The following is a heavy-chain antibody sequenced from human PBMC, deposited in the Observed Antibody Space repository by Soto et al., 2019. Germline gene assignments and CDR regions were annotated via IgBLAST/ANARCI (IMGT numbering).Heavy chain of an antibody. V-gene: IGHV4-34*01. CDR1: GGSFSGYY. D-gene: IGHD5-12*01. CDR3: ARGGRYSGYTDY. J-gene: IGHJ4*02. Sequence: PSETLSLTCAVYGGSFSGYYWSWIRQPPGKGLEWIGEINHSGSTNYNPSLKSRVTISVDTSKNQFSLKLSSVTAADTAVYYCARGGRYSGYTDYWGQGTLVTVSS. CDR2: INHSGST.